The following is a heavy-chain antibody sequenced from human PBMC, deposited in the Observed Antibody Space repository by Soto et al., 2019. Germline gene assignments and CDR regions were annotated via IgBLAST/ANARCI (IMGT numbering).Heavy chain of an antibody. CDR1: GLTFNRYW. Sequence: GGSLRLSCAASGLTFNRYWMHWVRHAPGKGLVWVSHINTDGTNSNYADSVKGRFTISRDNAKSTLFLQMNSLRDEDTAVYYCAREFCSGGNCYTYYFDPWGQGIPVTVSS. CDR2: INTDGTNS. D-gene: IGHD2-15*01. CDR3: AREFCSGGNCYTYYFDP. J-gene: IGHJ5*02. V-gene: IGHV3-74*01.